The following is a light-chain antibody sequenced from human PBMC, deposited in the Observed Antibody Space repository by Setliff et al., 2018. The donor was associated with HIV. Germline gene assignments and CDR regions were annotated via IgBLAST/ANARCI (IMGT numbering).Light chain of an antibody. J-gene: IGLJ1*01. CDR2: DAT. CDR3: TSYTVNNTPV. CDR1: SSDIGGYNY. Sequence: QSVLTQPASVIGSPGQSITIPCNGTSSDIGGYNYVSWYQQHPDTVPKLIIYDATNRPSGISDRFSGSKSADAASLTISGLQTEDEADYYCTSYTVNNTPVFGSGTKVTVL. V-gene: IGLV2-14*03.